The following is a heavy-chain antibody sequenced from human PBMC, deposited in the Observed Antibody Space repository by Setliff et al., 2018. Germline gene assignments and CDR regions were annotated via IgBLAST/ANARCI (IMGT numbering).Heavy chain of an antibody. D-gene: IGHD1-1*01. J-gene: IGHJ5*01. CDR1: GYTFTSYY. CDR2: INPSGGST. Sequence: GASVKVSCKASGYTFTSYYMHWVRQAPGQGLEWMGIINPSGGSTSYAQKFQGRVTMARDTSTSTVYMELSSLTSEDTAVYYCAREEGPTTDPRKNFDSWGQGVPVTVSS. CDR3: AREEGPTTDPRKNFDS. V-gene: IGHV1-46*01.